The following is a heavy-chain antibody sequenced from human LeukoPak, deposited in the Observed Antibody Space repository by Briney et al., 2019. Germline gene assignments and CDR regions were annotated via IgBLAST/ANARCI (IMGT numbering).Heavy chain of an antibody. V-gene: IGHV1-69*13. J-gene: IGHJ4*02. Sequence: SVTVSFTASGGTFSIYAISWVRQAPGQGLEWMGGIIPIFGTANYAQKFQGRVTITADESTSTAYMELSSLRSEDTAVYYCASGMVRGVNFDYWGQGTLVTVSS. CDR2: IIPIFGTA. CDR1: GGTFSIYA. CDR3: ASGMVRGVNFDY. D-gene: IGHD3-10*01.